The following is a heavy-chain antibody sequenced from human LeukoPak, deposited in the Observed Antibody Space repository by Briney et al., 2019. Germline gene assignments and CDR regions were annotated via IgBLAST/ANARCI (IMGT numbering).Heavy chain of an antibody. J-gene: IGHJ4*02. D-gene: IGHD3-22*01. CDR1: GFTFSSYG. Sequence: PGGSLRLSRPASGFTFSSYGMHWVRQAPGKGLEWVAFIRYDRSNKYYADYVKGRFTISRDNASNTLFLQMNSLRAEDMAVYYCAKDRLAYDSSGYLPYFDYWGQGGLVTVSS. CDR3: AKDRLAYDSSGYLPYFDY. V-gene: IGHV3-30*02. CDR2: IRYDRSNK.